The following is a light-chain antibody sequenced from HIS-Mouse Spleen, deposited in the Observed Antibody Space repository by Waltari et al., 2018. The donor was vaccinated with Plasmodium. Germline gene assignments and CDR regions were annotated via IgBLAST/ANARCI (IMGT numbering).Light chain of an antibody. CDR3: YSTDSSGSHRV. CDR2: EDS. CDR1: ALPKKY. Sequence: SYELTQPPSVSASPGQTARITCSGHALPKKYAYWYQQKSGQAPVLVIYEDSKRPSGIPEGFSGSSSGTMATLTISGAQVEDEADYYCYSTDSSGSHRVFGGGTKLTVL. V-gene: IGLV3-10*01. J-gene: IGLJ3*02.